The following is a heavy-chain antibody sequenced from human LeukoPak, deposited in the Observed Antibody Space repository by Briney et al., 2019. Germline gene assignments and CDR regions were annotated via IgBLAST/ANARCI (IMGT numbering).Heavy chain of an antibody. V-gene: IGHV4-4*07. CDR2: IYTSGST. J-gene: IGHJ4*02. CDR3: ARDQRVHYYDSSGYYFDY. CDR1: GGSISSYY. D-gene: IGHD3-22*01. Sequence: SETLSLTCTVSGGSISSYYCSWIRQPAGKGLEWIGRIYTSGSTNYNPSLKSRVTMSVDTSKNQFSLKLSSVTAADTAVYYCARDQRVHYYDSSGYYFDYWGQGTLVTVSS.